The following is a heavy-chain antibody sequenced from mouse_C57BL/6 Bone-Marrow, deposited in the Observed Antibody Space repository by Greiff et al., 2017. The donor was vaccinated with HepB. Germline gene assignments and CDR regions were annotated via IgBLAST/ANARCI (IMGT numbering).Heavy chain of an antibody. CDR3: ARRGSFYGSSYGDY. Sequence: VQLQESGAELARPGASVKLSCKASGYTFTSYGISWVKQRTGQGLEWIGEIYPRSGNTYYNEKFKGKATLTADKSSSTAYMELRSLTSEDSAVYFCARRGSFYGSSYGDYWGQGTTLTVSS. CDR1: GYTFTSYG. CDR2: IYPRSGNT. J-gene: IGHJ2*01. D-gene: IGHD1-1*01. V-gene: IGHV1-81*01.